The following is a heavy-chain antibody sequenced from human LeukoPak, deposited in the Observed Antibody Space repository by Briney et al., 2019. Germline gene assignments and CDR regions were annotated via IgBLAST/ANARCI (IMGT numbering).Heavy chain of an antibody. Sequence: SETLSLTCTVSGGSISSYSWSWIQQPPGKGLEWIGYIYYSGSTNYNPSLKSRVTISVDTSKNQFSLKLSSVTAADTAVYFCAKDRGSGWDGFDIWGQGTMVTVSS. CDR2: IYYSGST. CDR3: AKDRGSGWDGFDI. J-gene: IGHJ3*02. V-gene: IGHV4-59*01. D-gene: IGHD3-10*01. CDR1: GGSISSYS.